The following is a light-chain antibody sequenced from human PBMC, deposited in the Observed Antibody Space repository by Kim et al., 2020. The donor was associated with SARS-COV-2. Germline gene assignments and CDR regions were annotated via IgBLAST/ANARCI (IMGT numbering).Light chain of an antibody. CDR1: QSISSY. CDR3: QQRSSWPLT. CDR2: GAS. V-gene: IGKV3-11*01. J-gene: IGKJ4*01. Sequence: LFPGERGPLSCRASQSISSYVAWYQQKPGQAPRLLIYGASYRATGIPARFSGSGSGTDFTLTISTLEPEDFAVYYCQQRSSWPLTFGGGTKVDIK.